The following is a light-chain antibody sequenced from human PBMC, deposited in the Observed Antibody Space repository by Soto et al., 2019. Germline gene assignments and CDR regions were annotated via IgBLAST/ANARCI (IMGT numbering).Light chain of an antibody. CDR1: QTVDSSF. J-gene: IGKJ3*01. V-gene: IGKV3-20*01. CDR2: AGS. CDR3: QQYGHSPLFI. Sequence: EIVLTQSPGTLSLSPGERATLSCRASQTVDSSFLAWYQHKPGQAPRLLIYAGSTRATGIPDRFSGSGSGTDFTLTIMRLEPEDFAVYYCQQYGHSPLFIFGPGTKVDIK.